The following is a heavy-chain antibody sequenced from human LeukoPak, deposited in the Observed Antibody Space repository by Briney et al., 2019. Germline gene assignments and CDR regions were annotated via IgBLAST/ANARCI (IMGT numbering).Heavy chain of an antibody. J-gene: IGHJ5*02. CDR3: ARHNYDILTGLGWFDP. CDR1: GGSISSDSYY. CDR2: VHYSGST. D-gene: IGHD3-9*01. Sequence: SETLSLTCTVSGGSISSDSYYWVWIRQPPGKGLEWIGSVHYSGSTYYNPSLKSRVTISVDTSKNQFSLKLSSVTAADTAVYYCARHNYDILTGLGWFDPWGQGTLVIVSS. V-gene: IGHV4-39*07.